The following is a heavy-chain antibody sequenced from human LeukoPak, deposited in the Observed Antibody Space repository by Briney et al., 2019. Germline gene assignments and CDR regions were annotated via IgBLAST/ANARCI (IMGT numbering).Heavy chain of an antibody. J-gene: IGHJ4*02. CDR1: GFTFSSYG. V-gene: IGHV3-33*01. D-gene: IGHD3-10*01. CDR2: IWYDGSNK. Sequence: GRSLRLSCAASGFTFSSYGMHWVRQAPGKGLEWVAVIWYDGSNKYYADSVKGRFTISRDNSKNTLYLQMNSLRAEDTAVHYCARGPSMVRGVTAFDYWGQGTLVTVSS. CDR3: ARGPSMVRGVTAFDY.